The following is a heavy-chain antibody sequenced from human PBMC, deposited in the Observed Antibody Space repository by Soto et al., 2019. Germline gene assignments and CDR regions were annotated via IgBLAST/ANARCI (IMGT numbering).Heavy chain of an antibody. D-gene: IGHD6-13*01. CDR2: IIPIFGTA. J-gene: IGHJ4*02. Sequence: KKRQASVKVSCKASGGTFSSYAISWVRQAPGQGLEWMGGIIPIFGTANYAQKFQGRVTITADESTSTAYMELSSLRSEDTAVYYCARDGIAAAAVRSPSYFDYWGQGTLVTVSS. V-gene: IGHV1-69*13. CDR3: ARDGIAAAAVRSPSYFDY. CDR1: GGTFSSYA.